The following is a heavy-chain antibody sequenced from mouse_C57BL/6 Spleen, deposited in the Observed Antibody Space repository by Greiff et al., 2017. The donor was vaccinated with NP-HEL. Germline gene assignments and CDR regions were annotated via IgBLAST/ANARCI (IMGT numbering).Heavy chain of an antibody. V-gene: IGHV8-12*01. J-gene: IGHJ3*01. D-gene: IGHD6-5*01. Sequence: QVTLKESGPGILQSSQTLSLTCSFSGFSLSTSGMGVSWIRQPSGKGLEWLAHIYWDDDKRYNPSLKSRLTISKDTSRNQVFLKITSVDTADTATYYCARRDAYDPILAYWGQGTLVTVSA. CDR3: ARRDAYDPILAY. CDR1: GFSLSTSGMG. CDR2: IYWDDDK.